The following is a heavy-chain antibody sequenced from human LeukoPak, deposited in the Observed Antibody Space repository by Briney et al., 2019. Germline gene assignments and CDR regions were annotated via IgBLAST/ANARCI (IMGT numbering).Heavy chain of an antibody. CDR2: ISYDGSNK. Sequence: GGSLRLSCAASGFTFSSYAMHWVRQAPGKGLEWVAVISYDGSNKYYADSVKGRFTISRDNSKNTLYLQMNSLRAEDTAVYYCASVDTAMGIDYWGQGTLVTVSS. CDR3: ASVDTAMGIDY. J-gene: IGHJ4*02. D-gene: IGHD5-18*01. CDR1: GFTFSSYA. V-gene: IGHV3-30*04.